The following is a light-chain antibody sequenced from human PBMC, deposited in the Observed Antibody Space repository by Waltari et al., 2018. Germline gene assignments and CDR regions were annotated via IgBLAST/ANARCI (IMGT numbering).Light chain of an antibody. Sequence: DIQMTQSPSSVSASVGDSVTITWRASQDISNWLAWYQQKPGKGPNLLIFGAFTLQSGVPDRCSGSGSGTDVTLTISGLQPEDSGTYFCQQGSSFPPTFGEGTKVEIK. CDR2: GAF. J-gene: IGKJ1*01. CDR1: QDISNW. V-gene: IGKV1-12*01. CDR3: QQGSSFPPT.